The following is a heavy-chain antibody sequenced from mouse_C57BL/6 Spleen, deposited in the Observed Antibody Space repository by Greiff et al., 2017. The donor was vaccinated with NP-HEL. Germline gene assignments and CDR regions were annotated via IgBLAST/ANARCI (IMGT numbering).Heavy chain of an antibody. J-gene: IGHJ3*01. V-gene: IGHV1-81*01. D-gene: IGHD1-1*01. CDR3: ARDYYGSSYKDWFAY. CDR2: IYPRSGNT. CDR1: GYTFTSYG. Sequence: VKLMESGAELARPGASVKLSCKASGYTFTSYGISWVKQRTGQGLEWIGEIYPRSGNTYYNEKFKGKATLTADKSSSTAYMELRSLTSEDSAVYFCARDYYGSSYKDWFAYWGQGTLVTVSA.